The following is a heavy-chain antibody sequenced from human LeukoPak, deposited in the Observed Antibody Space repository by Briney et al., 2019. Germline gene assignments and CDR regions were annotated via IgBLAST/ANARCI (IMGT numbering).Heavy chain of an antibody. J-gene: IGHJ3*02. CDR2: IIPIFGTA. CDR1: GGTFISYA. CDR3: ARGNRDWRDAFDI. Sequence: SVKVSCKASGGTFISYAISWVRQAPGQGLEWVGGIIPIFGTANYAQKFQGRVTITADESTSTAYMELSSLRSEDTAVYYCARGNRDWRDAFDIWGQGTMVTVSS. V-gene: IGHV1-69*13. D-gene: IGHD2-21*01.